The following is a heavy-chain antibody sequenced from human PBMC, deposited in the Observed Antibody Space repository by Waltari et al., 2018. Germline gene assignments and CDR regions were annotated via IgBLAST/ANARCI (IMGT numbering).Heavy chain of an antibody. V-gene: IGHV4-39*01. CDR1: GASINTKNFY. CDR2: IYYNGIT. Sequence: QLQLQESGPGLVKPSETLSLSCTVSGASINTKNFYWGWIRQPPGQGLQLIGSIYYNGITFYNPSLKSRVTISVDTSQNQFSLKLSSVTAADTAVYYCARIGSSPYYYYYYMDVWGKGTTVTVSS. D-gene: IGHD6-6*01. CDR3: ARIGSSPYYYYYYMDV. J-gene: IGHJ6*03.